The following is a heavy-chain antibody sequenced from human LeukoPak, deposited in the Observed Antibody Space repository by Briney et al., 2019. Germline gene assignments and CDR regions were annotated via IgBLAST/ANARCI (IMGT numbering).Heavy chain of an antibody. D-gene: IGHD2-2*01. CDR2: IKQDGSEK. Sequence: GGSLRLSCAASGFTFSSYWMSWVRQAPGKGLEWEANIKQDGSEKYYVDSVKGRFTISRDNAKNSLYLQMNSLRAEDTAVYYCARESCSSTSCYVNWFDPWGQGTLVTVSS. J-gene: IGHJ5*02. CDR3: ARESCSSTSCYVNWFDP. V-gene: IGHV3-7*03. CDR1: GFTFSSYW.